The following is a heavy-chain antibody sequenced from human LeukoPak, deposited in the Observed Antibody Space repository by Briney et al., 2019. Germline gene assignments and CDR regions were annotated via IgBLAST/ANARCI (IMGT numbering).Heavy chain of an antibody. CDR1: GYTFTNYA. CDR2: ISGYNGNT. CDR3: ARDHGDFVGVRVGFDS. V-gene: IGHV1-18*01. J-gene: IGHJ4*02. D-gene: IGHD4-17*01. Sequence: ASVKVSCKASGYTFTNYAISWVRQAPGQGLEWVARISGYNGNTDYARKVKDRLTVTADTSTAYLEMRGLTSDDTAVYYCARDHGDFVGVRVGFDSWGQGTLVTVSS.